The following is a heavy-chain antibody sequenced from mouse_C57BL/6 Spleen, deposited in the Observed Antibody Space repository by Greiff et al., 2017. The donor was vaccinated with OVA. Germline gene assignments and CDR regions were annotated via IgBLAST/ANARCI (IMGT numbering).Heavy chain of an antibody. V-gene: IGHV1-39*01. Sequence: VQLQQSGPELVKPGASVKISCKASGYSFTDYYMHWVKQSHGKSLEWIGVINPNYGTTSYNQKFKGKATLTVDKSSSTAYMQLNSLTSEDSAVYYCARREKTGPFAYWGQGTLVTVSA. D-gene: IGHD4-1*01. J-gene: IGHJ3*01. CDR2: INPNYGTT. CDR1: GYSFTDYY. CDR3: ARREKTGPFAY.